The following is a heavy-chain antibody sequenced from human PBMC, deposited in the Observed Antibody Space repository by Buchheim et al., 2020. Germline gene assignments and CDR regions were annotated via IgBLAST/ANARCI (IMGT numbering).Heavy chain of an antibody. V-gene: IGHV1-8*01. CDR3: ARVSFGGLQYFAWLSATGGGHFDY. D-gene: IGHD3-9*01. CDR1: GYTFTSYD. CDR2: MNPNSGNT. Sequence: QVQLVQSGAEVKKPGASVKVSCKASGYTFTSYDINWVRQATGQGLEWMGWMNPNSGNTGYAQKFQGRVTMTRNTSISTAYMELSSLRSEDTAVYYCARVSFGGLQYFAWLSATGGGHFDYWGQGTL. J-gene: IGHJ4*02.